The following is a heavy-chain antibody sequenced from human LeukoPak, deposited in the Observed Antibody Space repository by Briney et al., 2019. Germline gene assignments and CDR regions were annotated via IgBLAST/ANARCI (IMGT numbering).Heavy chain of an antibody. J-gene: IGHJ4*02. CDR3: ARAATVTAESAFGY. D-gene: IGHD4-17*01. V-gene: IGHV3-11*04. Sequence: GGSLRLSCAASGFTFSNYAMSWVRQAPGKGLEWISYISGTGRTIYYADSVKGRFTVSRDNAKNSLYLQMNSLRAEDTAVYYCARAATVTAESAFGYWGQGTLVTVSS. CDR2: ISGTGRTI. CDR1: GFTFSNYA.